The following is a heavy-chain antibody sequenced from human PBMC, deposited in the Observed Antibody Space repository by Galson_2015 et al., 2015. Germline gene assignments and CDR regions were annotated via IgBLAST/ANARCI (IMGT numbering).Heavy chain of an antibody. CDR1: GFTFSSYG. Sequence: SLRLSCAASGFTFSSYGMHWVRQAPGKGLEWVAVIWYDGSNKYYADSVKGRFTISRDNSKNTLYLQMNSLRAEDTAVYYCARERFDVGAFDIWGQGTMVTVSS. D-gene: IGHD3-3*01. V-gene: IGHV3-33*01. CDR2: IWYDGSNK. CDR3: ARERFDVGAFDI. J-gene: IGHJ3*02.